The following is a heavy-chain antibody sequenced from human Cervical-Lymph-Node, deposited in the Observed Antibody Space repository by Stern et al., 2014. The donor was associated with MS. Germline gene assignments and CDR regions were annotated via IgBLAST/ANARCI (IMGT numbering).Heavy chain of an antibody. V-gene: IGHV3-13*01. J-gene: IGHJ4*02. D-gene: IGHD6-19*01. CDR1: GFTFSSYD. CDR2: IGTAGDT. Sequence: EVQLVQSGGGLVQPGGSLRLSCAASGFTFSSYDMHWVRQATGKGLEWVSAIGTAGDTYYPGSVKGRFTISRENAKNSLYLQMNSLRAGDTAVYYCARGVSGWNFDYWGQGTLVTVSS. CDR3: ARGVSGWNFDY.